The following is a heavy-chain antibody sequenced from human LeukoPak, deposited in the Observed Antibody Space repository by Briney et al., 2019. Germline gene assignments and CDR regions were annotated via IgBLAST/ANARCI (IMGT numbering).Heavy chain of an antibody. CDR2: ISRDGSDT. D-gene: IGHD2-8*01. CDR1: GFSFSSYA. V-gene: IGHV3-30-3*02. J-gene: IGHJ4*02. Sequence: GGSLRLSCAASGFSFSSYAMFWVRQAPGKGLEWVTIISRDGSDTFYADSVRGRFTISRDNSKNMLYLQLNSLTTEDTALYYCAKSRPPTTNGVCYAFDYWGQGTLVTVSS. CDR3: AKSRPPTTNGVCYAFDY.